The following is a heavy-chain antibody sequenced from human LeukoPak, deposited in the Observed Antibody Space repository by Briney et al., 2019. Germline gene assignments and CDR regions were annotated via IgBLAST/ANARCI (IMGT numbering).Heavy chain of an antibody. CDR3: AREVTGERIFDY. D-gene: IGHD1-1*01. CDR1: GFTFDDYG. Sequence: GGSLRLSCAASGFTFDDYGMSWVRQAPGKGLEWVSGINCNGGSTGYADSVKGRFTVSRDNAKNSLYLQMNSLRAEDTALYYCAREVTGERIFDYWGQGTLVTVSS. V-gene: IGHV3-20*04. CDR2: INCNGGST. J-gene: IGHJ4*02.